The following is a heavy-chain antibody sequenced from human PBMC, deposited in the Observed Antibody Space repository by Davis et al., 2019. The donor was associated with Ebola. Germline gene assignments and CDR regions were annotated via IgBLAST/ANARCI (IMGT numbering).Heavy chain of an antibody. CDR2: ISGSGGTT. D-gene: IGHD1-26*01. J-gene: IGHJ6*03. CDR3: ARDLGMGKYMDV. Sequence: GESLKISCAASGFTFGSSAMSWVRQAPGKGLELVSVISGSGGTTYYADSVKGRFTPSRDNSKNTLYLQMDSLTAEDTAVYFCARDLGMGKYMDVWGKGTTVTVSS. CDR1: GFTFGSSA. V-gene: IGHV3-23*01.